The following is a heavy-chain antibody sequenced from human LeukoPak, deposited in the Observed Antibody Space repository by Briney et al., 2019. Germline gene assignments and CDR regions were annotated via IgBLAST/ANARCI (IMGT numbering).Heavy chain of an antibody. CDR3: VISYYDATGYYDY. V-gene: IGHV1-18*01. Sequence: EASVKVSCKASGYSFSKYGMSWVRQAPGQGLEWMGWVSTNNSNTNYAQKIQGRVAMTTDTSTSTGYMELRNLRSEDTAVYYCVISYYDATGYYDYWGQGTLVSVSS. CDR1: GYSFSKYG. CDR2: VSTNNSNT. D-gene: IGHD3-22*01. J-gene: IGHJ4*02.